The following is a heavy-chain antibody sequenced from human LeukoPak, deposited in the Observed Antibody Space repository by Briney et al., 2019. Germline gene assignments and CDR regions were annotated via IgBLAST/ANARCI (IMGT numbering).Heavy chain of an antibody. D-gene: IGHD3-16*01. J-gene: IGHJ4*02. CDR3: ATSMGGGNIDY. CDR1: GFTFSSYA. V-gene: IGHV3-30-3*01. CDR2: ISYDGSNK. Sequence: GGSLRLSCAASGFTFSSYAMHWVRQAPGKGLEWVALISYDGSNKYYADSVKGRFTISRDSSKNTLYLQLNSLGVDDTAVYYCATSMGGGNIDYWGQGTLVTVSS.